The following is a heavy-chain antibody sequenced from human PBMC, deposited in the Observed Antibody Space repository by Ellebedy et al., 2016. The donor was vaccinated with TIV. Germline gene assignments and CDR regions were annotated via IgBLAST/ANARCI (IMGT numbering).Heavy chain of an antibody. CDR2: ISSRDKTL. V-gene: IGHV3-11*01. CDR3: VKDSIGIVGLTLGNWFDP. Sequence: GESLKISCADSGFTFSDFYMSWIRQAPGKGPERVSYISSRDKTLFYADSVKGRFTISSDNSKNTLYVQMDSLRAEVTAIYYCVKDSIGIVGLTLGNWFDPWGQGIRVIVSS. CDR1: GFTFSDFY. D-gene: IGHD1-26*01. J-gene: IGHJ5*02.